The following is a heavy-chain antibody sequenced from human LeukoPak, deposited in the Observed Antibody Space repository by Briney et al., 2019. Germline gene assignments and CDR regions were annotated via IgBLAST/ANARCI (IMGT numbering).Heavy chain of an antibody. D-gene: IGHD3-10*01. CDR1: GYSISSGYY. CDR3: ARWAPSGGYYFDY. V-gene: IGHV4-38-2*02. CDR2: IYHSGST. Sequence: SETLSLTCTVSGYSISSGYYWGWIRQPPGKGLEWIGSIYHSGSTYYNPSLKSRVTISVDTSKNQFSLKLSSVTVADTAVYYCARWAPSGGYYFDYWGQGTLVTVSS. J-gene: IGHJ4*02.